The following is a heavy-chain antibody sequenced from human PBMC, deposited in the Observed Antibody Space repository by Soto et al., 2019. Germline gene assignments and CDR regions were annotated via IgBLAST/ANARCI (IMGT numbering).Heavy chain of an antibody. D-gene: IGHD6-13*01. CDR3: AKDRERDAWYEDY. CDR2: ISGSGDST. V-gene: IGHV3-23*01. J-gene: IGHJ4*02. CDR1: GFTFSNYA. Sequence: EAQLLESGGGLVQPGGSLRLSCAASGFTFSNYAMSWVRQAPGKGLEWVSAISGSGDSTYYADSVKGRFTISRDNSKNTLYLQMNSLRAEDTAVYYCAKDRERDAWYEDYWGQGTLVTVSS.